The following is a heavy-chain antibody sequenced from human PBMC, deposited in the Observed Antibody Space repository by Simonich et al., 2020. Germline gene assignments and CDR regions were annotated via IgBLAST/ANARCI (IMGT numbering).Heavy chain of an antibody. CDR2: INQDGSEK. V-gene: IGHV3-7*01. J-gene: IGHJ6*03. Sequence: EVQLVESGGGLVQPGGSLRLSCAASGFTFSRYWMSWVRQAPGKGREWVANINQDGSEKYNVDSLKGRFTISRDNAKNSLYRQMNSLRAEDTAVYYGARDGLGTAYYYYMDVWGKGTTVTVSS. CDR3: ARDGLGTAYYYYMDV. D-gene: IGHD7-27*01. CDR1: GFTFSRYW.